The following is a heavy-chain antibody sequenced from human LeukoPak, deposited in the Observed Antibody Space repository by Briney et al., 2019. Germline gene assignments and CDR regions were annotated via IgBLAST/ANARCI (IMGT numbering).Heavy chain of an antibody. CDR1: GFTFSSYT. J-gene: IGHJ4*02. V-gene: IGHV3-23*01. CDR2: MTTSDGNT. CDR3: AKDGGLWVSAHWGDS. D-gene: IGHD7-27*01. Sequence: GGSLRLSCAASGFTFSSYTMSWVRQAPGKGLEWVSTMTTSDGNTYYADSVKGRFTVSRDNSKNTLFLQMNSLRAEDTAVYYCAKDGGLWVSAHWGDSWGRGTLVTVSS.